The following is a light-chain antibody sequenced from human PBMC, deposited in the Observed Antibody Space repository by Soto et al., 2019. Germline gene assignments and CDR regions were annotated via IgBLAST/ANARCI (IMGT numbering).Light chain of an antibody. CDR2: QTS. CDR1: QYINTR. V-gene: IGKV3-11*01. Sequence: EIVLTQSPATLSSFPGDRVTLSCRASQYINTRLAWYQHRPGQAPRLLIYQTSIRAAGIPARFSASGSGTDFTLTIRDVQPEDFAVYSCHQRQSWLRTFGQGTKVDI. CDR3: HQRQSWLRT. J-gene: IGKJ1*01.